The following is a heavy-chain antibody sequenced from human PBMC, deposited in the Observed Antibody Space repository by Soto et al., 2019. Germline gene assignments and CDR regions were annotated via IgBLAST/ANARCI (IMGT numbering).Heavy chain of an antibody. CDR2: IIPIFGTA. V-gene: IGHV1-69*13. D-gene: IGHD2-15*01. CDR1: GGTFSSYA. CDR3: ARDRISVSPYCSGGSCYSWFDP. J-gene: IGHJ5*02. Sequence: SVKVSCKASGGTFSSYAISWVLQAPGQGLEWMGGIIPIFGTANYAQKFQGRVTITADESTSTAYMELSSLRSEDTAVYYCARDRISVSPYCSGGSCYSWFDPWGQGTLVTVSS.